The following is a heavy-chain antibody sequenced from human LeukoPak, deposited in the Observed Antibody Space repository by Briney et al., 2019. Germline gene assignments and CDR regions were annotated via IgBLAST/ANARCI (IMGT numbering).Heavy chain of an antibody. CDR2: ISGSGGST. D-gene: IGHD3-22*01. CDR3: AKGGSSGYYNHFDY. J-gene: IGHJ4*02. V-gene: IGHV3-23*01. CDR1: GFSFSSYA. Sequence: PGGSLRLSCAASGFSFSSYAMSWVRQAPGKGLEWVSTISGSGGSTYYADSVQGRFTISRDNSKNTLYLQMNSLRAEDTAVYYCAKGGSSGYYNHFDYWGQGTLVTVSS.